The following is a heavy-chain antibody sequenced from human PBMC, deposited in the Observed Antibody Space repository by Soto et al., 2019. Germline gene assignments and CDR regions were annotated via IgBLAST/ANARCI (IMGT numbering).Heavy chain of an antibody. CDR3: AIVGGSGWYFQLGY. Sequence: ASVKVSCKAYGYTFTSYAMHWVRQAPGQRLEWMGWINAGNGNTKYSQKFQGRVTITRDTFASTAYMELSSLRSEDTAVYYCAIVGGSGWYFQLGYWGQGTLVTVSS. J-gene: IGHJ4*02. CDR1: GYTFTSYA. CDR2: INAGNGNT. V-gene: IGHV1-3*01. D-gene: IGHD6-19*01.